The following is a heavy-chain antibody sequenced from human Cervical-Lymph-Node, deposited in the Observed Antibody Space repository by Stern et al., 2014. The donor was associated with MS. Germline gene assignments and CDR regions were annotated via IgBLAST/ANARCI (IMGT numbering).Heavy chain of an antibody. V-gene: IGHV3-74*02. CDR2: INTDGSSP. D-gene: IGHD6-13*01. J-gene: IGHJ4*02. CDR3: SGSNWYFFDY. Sequence: EDQLVESGGGLVQPGGSLRLSCAASGFTFDSYSMHWVRQVPGKGLVWVSRINTDGSSPRYADFVKGRFTISRDNAKNMLYLEMNSLRAEDTAVYYCSGSNWYFFDYWGQGTLVTVSS. CDR1: GFTFDSYS.